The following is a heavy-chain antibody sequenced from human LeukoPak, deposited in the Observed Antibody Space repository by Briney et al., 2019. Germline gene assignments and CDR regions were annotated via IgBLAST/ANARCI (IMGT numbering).Heavy chain of an antibody. Sequence: KPGESLKISCKASGYSFSNYWIGWVRQVPGKGLEWMGIVYPRDSDTRYSPSFQGQVTISADKSISTAYLQWSSLKASDTAMYYCARHSNYYDSSGYYLVDYWGQGTLVTVSS. D-gene: IGHD3-22*01. J-gene: IGHJ4*02. CDR2: VYPRDSDT. CDR3: ARHSNYYDSSGYYLVDY. V-gene: IGHV5-51*01. CDR1: GYSFSNYW.